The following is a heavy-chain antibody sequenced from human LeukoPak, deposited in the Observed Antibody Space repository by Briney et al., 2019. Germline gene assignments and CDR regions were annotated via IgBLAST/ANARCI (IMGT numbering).Heavy chain of an antibody. Sequence: GGSLRLSCAASGFTFTTYWMSWVRQAPGKGLEWVARISPDGSEKYYVDSVKGRFTISRDNAKNSLDLQMSSLRADDMAVYYCARGGSSRFDQWGQGTLVTVSS. V-gene: IGHV3-7*04. CDR1: GFTFTTYW. D-gene: IGHD6-13*01. CDR2: ISPDGSEK. J-gene: IGHJ4*02. CDR3: ARGGSSRFDQ.